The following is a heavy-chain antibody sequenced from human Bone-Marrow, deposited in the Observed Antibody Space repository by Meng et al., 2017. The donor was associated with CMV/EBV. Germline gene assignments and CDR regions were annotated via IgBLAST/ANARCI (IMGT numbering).Heavy chain of an antibody. D-gene: IGHD6-19*01. CDR1: GYTFTSYD. CDR2: MNPNSGNT. V-gene: IGHV1-8*03. J-gene: IGHJ4*02. Sequence: ASVKVSCKASGYTFTSYDINWVRQATGQGLEWMGWMNPNSGNTGYAQKFQGRVTITRDTSTSTVYLELSSLTSDDTAVYYCARFTYSSRWSGDYWGQGTLVTVSS. CDR3: ARFTYSSRWSGDY.